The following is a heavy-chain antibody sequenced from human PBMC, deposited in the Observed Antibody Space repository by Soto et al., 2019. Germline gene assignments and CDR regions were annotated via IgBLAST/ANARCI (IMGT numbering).Heavy chain of an antibody. CDR2: IIPISGTA. J-gene: IGHJ5*02. CDR3: AGTWIQLWAREAWFDP. V-gene: IGHV1-69*01. D-gene: IGHD5-18*01. CDR1: GGTFSSYA. Sequence: VQLVQSVAEVKKPGSSVKVSCKASGGTFSSYAISWVRQAPGQGLEWMGGIIPISGTANYAQKFQGRVTITADESTSTAYMELSSLRSEDTAVYYCAGTWIQLWAREAWFDPWGQGPLVTVSS.